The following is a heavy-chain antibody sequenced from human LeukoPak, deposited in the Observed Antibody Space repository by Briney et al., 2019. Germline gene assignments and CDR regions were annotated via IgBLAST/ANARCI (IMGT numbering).Heavy chain of an antibody. Sequence: PGGSLRLSCAASGFTFSSYAMSWVRQAPGKGLEWVSAISGSGGSTYYADSVKGRFTISRDNSKNTLYVQMNTLRAEDTAVFYCAKAVRDGYPWYFDYWGLGTLVTVSS. CDR2: ISGSGGST. D-gene: IGHD5-24*01. CDR1: GFTFSSYA. V-gene: IGHV3-23*01. CDR3: AKAVRDGYPWYFDY. J-gene: IGHJ4*02.